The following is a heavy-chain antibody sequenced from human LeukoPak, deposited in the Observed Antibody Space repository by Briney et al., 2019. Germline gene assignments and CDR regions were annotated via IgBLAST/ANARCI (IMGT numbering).Heavy chain of an antibody. Sequence: SETLSLTCTVSGGSISSSSYYWGCIRQPPGKGLEWIGSIHYNGSTCYNPSLESRVIMSVDASKNQFSLNLTSVTAADTAVYYCARRCSSTSCNWFDPWGQGTLVTVSS. CDR1: GGSISSSSYY. CDR2: IHYNGST. D-gene: IGHD2-2*01. V-gene: IGHV4-39*07. CDR3: ARRCSSTSCNWFDP. J-gene: IGHJ5*02.